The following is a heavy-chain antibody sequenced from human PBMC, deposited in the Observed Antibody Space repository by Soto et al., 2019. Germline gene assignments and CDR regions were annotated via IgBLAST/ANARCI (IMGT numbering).Heavy chain of an antibody. V-gene: IGHV3-30-3*01. J-gene: IGHJ4*02. CDR3: XXXXXXXXXXPGX. CDR2: LSNNGINA. Sequence: QVELVESGGGVVQPGRSLRLSCAASGFTFSTYTMHWVRQAPGKGLEWVAALSNNGINADYADSVKGRFTISRDNSKNTLFLXXXXXXXXXXXXXXXXXXXXXXXXXPGXWGQGTLVTVSS. CDR1: GFTFSTYT. D-gene: IGHD7-27*01.